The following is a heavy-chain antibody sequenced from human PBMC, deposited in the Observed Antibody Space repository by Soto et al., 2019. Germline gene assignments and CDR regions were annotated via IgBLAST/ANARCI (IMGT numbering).Heavy chain of an antibody. CDR1: GFTFSSYW. D-gene: IGHD6-13*01. Sequence: GGSLRLSCAASGFTFSSYWMSWVRQAPGKGLEWVANIRQDGSEKYYVDSVKGRFTISRDNAKNSLYVQMNSLRAEDTAVYYYARDKQQLSAIYYGMDVWGQGTTVTVSS. CDR3: ARDKQQLSAIYYGMDV. J-gene: IGHJ6*02. V-gene: IGHV3-7*05. CDR2: IRQDGSEK.